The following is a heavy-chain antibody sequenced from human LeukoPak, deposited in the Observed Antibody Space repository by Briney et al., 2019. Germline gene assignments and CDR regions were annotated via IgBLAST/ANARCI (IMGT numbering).Heavy chain of an antibody. CDR3: ARGRNRGFRKYYYGMDV. D-gene: IGHD1-14*01. Sequence: SETLSLTCAVYGGSFSGYYWSWIRQPPGKGLEWIGEINHSGSTNYNPSLKSRVTISVDTSKNQFSLKLSSVTAADTAVYYCARGRNRGFRKYYYGMDVWGQGTTVTVSS. J-gene: IGHJ6*02. V-gene: IGHV4-34*01. CDR2: INHSGST. CDR1: GGSFSGYY.